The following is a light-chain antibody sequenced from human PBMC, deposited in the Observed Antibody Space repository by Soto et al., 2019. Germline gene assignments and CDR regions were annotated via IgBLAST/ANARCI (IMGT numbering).Light chain of an antibody. V-gene: IGLV2-11*01. J-gene: IGLJ1*01. CDR2: DVS. CDR1: SSDIGGYNY. Sequence: QSVLTQPRSVSGSPGQSVTISCTGTSSDIGGYNYVSWYQQHPGKAPKLIIFDVSERPSGVPARFSGSKSGNTASLTISGLQADDEADYYCCSYAGSYTYAFGSGTKVTV. CDR3: CSYAGSYTYA.